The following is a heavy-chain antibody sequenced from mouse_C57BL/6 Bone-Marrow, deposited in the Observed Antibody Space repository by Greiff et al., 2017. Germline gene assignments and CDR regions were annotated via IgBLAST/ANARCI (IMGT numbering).Heavy chain of an antibody. CDR2: IYPGDGDT. D-gene: IGHD2-4*01. CDR3: ARVITTGYFDY. J-gene: IGHJ2*01. CDR1: GYAFSSYW. V-gene: IGHV1-80*01. Sequence: QVQLQQSGAELVKPGASVKISCKASGYAFSSYWMNWVKQRPGKGLEWIGQIYPGDGDTNYNGKFKGKATLTADKSSSTAYMQLSSLTSEDSAVYFCARVITTGYFDYWGQGTTLTVSS.